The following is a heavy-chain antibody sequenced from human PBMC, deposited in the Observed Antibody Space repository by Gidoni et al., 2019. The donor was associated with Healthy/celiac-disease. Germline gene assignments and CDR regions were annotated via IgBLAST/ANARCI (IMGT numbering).Heavy chain of an antibody. CDR3: AKDGVLWFGSLQGANPYYFDS. D-gene: IGHD3-10*01. CDR1: GFTFSRYG. V-gene: IGHV3-30*18. Sequence: QVQLVESGGGVGQPGRSLRLSCAASGFTFSRYGMHWVRPAPGKGQGKGLDWESVISYAGSNKEYADCVKGRFTISRSNSKKTLYLQMNSLRAEDTAVYSCAKDGVLWFGSLQGANPYYFDSWGQGTLVTVSS. J-gene: IGHJ4*02. CDR2: ISYAGSNK.